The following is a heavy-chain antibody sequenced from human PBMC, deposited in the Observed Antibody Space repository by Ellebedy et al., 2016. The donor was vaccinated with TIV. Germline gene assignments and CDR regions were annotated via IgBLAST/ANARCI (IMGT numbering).Heavy chain of an antibody. CDR3: ARGSWREVSTWFEN. CDR1: GYRFTGYW. V-gene: IGHV5-51*01. J-gene: IGHJ4*02. CDR2: IFPGDSDT. D-gene: IGHD3-16*02. Sequence: GESLKISCQGSGYRFTGYWIGWVRQMHEKGLEWMGIIFPGDSDTIYSPSFQGKVTISADKSTATAYLQWTSLKASDSAMYYCARGSWREVSTWFENWGQGTLVTVSS.